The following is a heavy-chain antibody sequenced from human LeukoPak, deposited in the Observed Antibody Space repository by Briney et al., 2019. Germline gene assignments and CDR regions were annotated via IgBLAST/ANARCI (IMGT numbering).Heavy chain of an antibody. CDR3: ARDGEYSSSWYAPPDWFDP. J-gene: IGHJ5*02. V-gene: IGHV3-21*01. CDR1: GFTFSSYS. D-gene: IGHD6-13*01. CDR2: ISSSSSYI. Sequence: GGSLRLSCAASGFTFSSYSMNWVRQAPGKGLEWVSSISSSSSYIYYADSVKGRFTISRDNAKNSLYLQMNSLRAEDTAVYYCARDGEYSSSWYAPPDWFDPWGQGTLVTVSS.